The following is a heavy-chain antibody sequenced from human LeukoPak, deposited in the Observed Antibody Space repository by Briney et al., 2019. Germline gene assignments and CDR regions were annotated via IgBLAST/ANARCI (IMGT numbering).Heavy chain of an antibody. CDR1: GYTFTAYY. J-gene: IGHJ1*01. CDR2: IIHIIGIA. CDR3: ASRVGAAELQH. D-gene: IGHD1-26*01. Sequence: ASVTVSCKASGYTFTAYYLHWVRQAPAQGLDWMGRIIHIIGIANYAQKFQGRVTITADKSTSTAYMELSSLRSEDTAVYYCASRVGAAELQHWGQGTLVTVSS. V-gene: IGHV1-69*02.